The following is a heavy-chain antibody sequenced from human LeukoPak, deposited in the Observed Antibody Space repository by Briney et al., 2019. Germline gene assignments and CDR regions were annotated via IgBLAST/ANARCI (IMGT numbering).Heavy chain of an antibody. Sequence: SETLSLTCTVSGGSISSYYWSWIRQPPGKGLEWIGYIYHSGSTYYNPSLKSRVTISVDRSKNQFSLKLSSVTAADTAVYYCARGSGYEYFDYWGQGTLVTVSS. CDR3: ARGSGYEYFDY. CDR2: IYHSGST. D-gene: IGHD5-12*01. CDR1: GGSISSYY. V-gene: IGHV4-59*12. J-gene: IGHJ4*02.